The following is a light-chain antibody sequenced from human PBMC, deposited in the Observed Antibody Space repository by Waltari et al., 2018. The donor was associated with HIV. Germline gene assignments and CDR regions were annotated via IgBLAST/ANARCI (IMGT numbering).Light chain of an antibody. CDR2: KAS. V-gene: IGKV1-5*03. CDR3: QQYKSYFAWT. J-gene: IGKJ1*01. Sequence: DIQMTQSPSTLSASVGDRVTITCRASPSIGSRLAWYQQKSGKAPKLLLYKASSLERGVPSRFSGSGSGTEFTLTISSLQPDDLATYYCQQYKSYFAWTFGQGTKVEIK. CDR1: PSIGSR.